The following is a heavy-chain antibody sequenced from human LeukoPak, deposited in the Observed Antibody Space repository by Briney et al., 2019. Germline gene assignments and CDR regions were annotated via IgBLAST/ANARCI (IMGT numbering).Heavy chain of an antibody. CDR2: ISGYNGNT. V-gene: IGHV1-18*01. J-gene: IGHJ4*02. CDR3: ARDPCYSTSCQFDY. Sequence: ASVKVSCKAFGYTFTNYGISWVRQAPGQGLEWMGWISGYNGNTNYAQKLQGRVTMTTDTSTSTAYMELRSLRSDDTAVFYCARDPCYSTSCQFDYWGQGTLVTVSS. D-gene: IGHD2-2*01. CDR1: GYTFTNYG.